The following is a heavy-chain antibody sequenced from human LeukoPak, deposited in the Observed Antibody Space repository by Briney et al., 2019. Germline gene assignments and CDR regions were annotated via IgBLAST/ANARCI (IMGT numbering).Heavy chain of an antibody. J-gene: IGHJ4*02. CDR1: GFTFSSYG. D-gene: IGHD3-16*01. V-gene: IGHV3-30*18. CDR3: AEDTSSRADY. Sequence: GGSLRLSCAASGFTFSSYGMHWVRQAPGKGLEWVAVISYDGSNKYYADSVKGRFTISRDNSKNTLYLQMNSLRAEDTAVYYCAEDTSSRADYWGQGTLVTVSS. CDR2: ISYDGSNK.